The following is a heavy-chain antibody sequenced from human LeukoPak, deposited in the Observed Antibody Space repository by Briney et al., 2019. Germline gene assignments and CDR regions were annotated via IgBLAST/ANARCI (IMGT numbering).Heavy chain of an antibody. Sequence: ASAKVSCKASGYTFISYYMHWVIQAPRQGREWMGWINPNSGGTNYAQKFQGRVTMTRDTSISTAYMELSRLRSDDTAVYYCARDGYAYDFRSGVNWFDPCGQGTLVTVSS. CDR2: INPNSGGT. CDR1: GYTFISYY. D-gene: IGHD3-3*01. J-gene: IGHJ5*02. CDR3: ARDGYAYDFRSGVNWFDP. V-gene: IGHV1-2*02.